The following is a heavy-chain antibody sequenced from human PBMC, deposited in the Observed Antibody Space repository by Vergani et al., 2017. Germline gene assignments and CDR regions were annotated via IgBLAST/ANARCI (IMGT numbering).Heavy chain of an antibody. CDR1: GGSISSYY. J-gene: IGHJ5*02. CDR3: ARRLVGNYQTGHWFDP. V-gene: IGHV4-59*01. Sequence: QVQLQESGPGLVKPSETLSLTCTVSGGSISSYYWSWIRQPPGKGLEWIGYIYYSGSTNYNPSLKSRVTISVDTSKNQFSLKLSSVTAADTAVYYCARRLVGNYQTGHWFDPWGQGTLVTVSS. D-gene: IGHD4-11*01. CDR2: IYYSGST.